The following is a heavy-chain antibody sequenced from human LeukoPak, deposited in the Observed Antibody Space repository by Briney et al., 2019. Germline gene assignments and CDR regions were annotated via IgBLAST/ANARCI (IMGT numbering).Heavy chain of an antibody. Sequence: SETLSLTCTVSGVSISSYYWSWIRQPPGKGLEWIGYIYYSGSTNYNPSLKSRVTISVHTSKNQFSLKLSSVTAADTAVYYCAKNTWELLQWGQGTLVTVSS. CDR1: GVSISSYY. J-gene: IGHJ4*02. CDR2: IYYSGST. D-gene: IGHD1-26*01. V-gene: IGHV4-59*01. CDR3: AKNTWELLQ.